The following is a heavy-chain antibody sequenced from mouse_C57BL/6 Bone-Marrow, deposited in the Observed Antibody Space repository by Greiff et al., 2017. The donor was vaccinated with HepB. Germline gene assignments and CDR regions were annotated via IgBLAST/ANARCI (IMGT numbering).Heavy chain of an antibody. V-gene: IGHV1-42*01. D-gene: IGHD2-2*01. CDR2: INPSTGGT. Sequence: EVQLQQSGPELVKPGASVKISCKASGYSFTGYYMNWVKQSPEKSLEWIGEINPSTGGTTYNQKFKAKATLTVDKSSSTAYMQLKSLTSEDSAVYYCARRIYYGYDWYFDVWGTGTTVTVSS. CDR3: ARRIYYGYDWYFDV. J-gene: IGHJ1*03. CDR1: GYSFTGYY.